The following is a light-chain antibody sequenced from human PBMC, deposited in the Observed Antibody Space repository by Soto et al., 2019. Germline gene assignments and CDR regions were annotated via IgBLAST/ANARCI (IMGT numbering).Light chain of an antibody. CDR3: QQGFSIPWT. J-gene: IGKJ1*01. CDR2: GAS. CDR1: QTISRF. Sequence: DIQMTQSPSSLSASVGDRVTITCRASQTISRFLNWYQQKPGKAPKLVIYGASSLQSGVPSRFSGSGSGTEFTLTITRLQPEDFATYACQQGFSIPWTFGQGTQVEL. V-gene: IGKV1-39*01.